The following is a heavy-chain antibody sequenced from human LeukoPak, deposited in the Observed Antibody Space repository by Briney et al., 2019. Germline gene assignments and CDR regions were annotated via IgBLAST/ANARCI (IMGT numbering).Heavy chain of an antibody. V-gene: IGHV4-34*01. CDR1: GGSFSGYY. D-gene: IGHD3-22*01. CDR2: INHSGST. Sequence: SETLSLTCAVYGGSFSGYYWSWIRQPPGKGLEWIGEINHSGSTNYNPSLKSRVTISVDTSKNQFSLKLSSVTAADTAVYYCARRGHNRYYYDSNGYHKAFDIWGQGTMVTVSS. CDR3: ARRGHNRYYYDSNGYHKAFDI. J-gene: IGHJ3*02.